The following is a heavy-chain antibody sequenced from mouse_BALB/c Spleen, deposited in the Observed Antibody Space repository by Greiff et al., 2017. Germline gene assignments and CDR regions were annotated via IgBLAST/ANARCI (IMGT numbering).Heavy chain of an antibody. J-gene: IGHJ4*01. V-gene: IGHV5-6-5*01. D-gene: IGHD1-2*01. CDR3: ARGGGSQFYAMDY. CDR2: ISSGGST. Sequence: EVQLVESGGGLVKPGGSLKLSCAASGFTFSSYAMSWVRQTPEKRLEWVASISSGGSTYYPDSVKGRFTISRDNARNILYLQMSSLRSEDTAMYYCARGGGSQFYAMDYWGQGTSVTVSS. CDR1: GFTFSSYA.